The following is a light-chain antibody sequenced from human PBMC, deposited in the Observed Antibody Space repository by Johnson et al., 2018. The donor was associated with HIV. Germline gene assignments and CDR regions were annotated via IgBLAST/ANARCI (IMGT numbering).Light chain of an antibody. J-gene: IGLJ1*01. Sequence: QSVLTQPPSVSAAPGQKVTISCSGSSSNIGNKYVSWYQQLPGTAPKLLIYENNKRPSGIPDLFSGSKSGTSATLAITGLQTGDEAYYYCATWDSSLRTGFFGTGTKFTGL. V-gene: IGLV1-51*02. CDR1: SSNIGNKY. CDR3: ATWDSSLRTGF. CDR2: ENN.